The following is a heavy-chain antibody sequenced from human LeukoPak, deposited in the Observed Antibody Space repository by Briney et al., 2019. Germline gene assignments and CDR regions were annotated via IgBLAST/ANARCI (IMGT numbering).Heavy chain of an antibody. CDR2: IYYSGST. CDR1: GGSISSGGYY. V-gene: IGHV4-61*08. CDR3: ARGRSLSAFDI. Sequence: PSETLSLTCTVSGGSISSGGYYWSWIRQPPGKGLEWIGYIYYSGSTNYNPSLKSRVTISVDTSKNQFSLKLSSVTAADTAVYYCARGRSLSAFDIWGQGTMVTVSS. D-gene: IGHD1-26*01. J-gene: IGHJ3*02.